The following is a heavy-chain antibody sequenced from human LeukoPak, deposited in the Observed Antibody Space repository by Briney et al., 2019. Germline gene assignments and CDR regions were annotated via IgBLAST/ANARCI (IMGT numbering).Heavy chain of an antibody. CDR1: GFSFSSYW. CDR3: ARDYAVGESFDI. CDR2: IKEDGSEK. D-gene: IGHD3-16*01. V-gene: IGHV3-7*01. J-gene: IGHJ3*02. Sequence: GGSLRLSCAVSGFSFSSYWMSWVRQAPGKGLEWVANIKEDGSEKHYVDSVKGRFTISRDNVKNALYLQMNSLRAEDTAVYYCARDYAVGESFDIWGQGTLVTVSS.